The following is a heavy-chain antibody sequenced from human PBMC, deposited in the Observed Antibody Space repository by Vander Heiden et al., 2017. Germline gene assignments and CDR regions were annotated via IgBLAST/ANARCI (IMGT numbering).Heavy chain of an antibody. D-gene: IGHD5-18*01. Sequence: QVQLVQPGAEVQKPGSSVKVSCKAPGGTFSSYAISGVRQAPGQGLEWMGGIIPIFGTANYAQKCQGRVTITADESTSTAYMELSSLRSEDTAVYYCARDYRLPDTSTELWGQGTLVTVSS. J-gene: IGHJ4*02. CDR1: GGTFSSYA. CDR2: IIPIFGTA. CDR3: ARDYRLPDTSTEL. V-gene: IGHV1-69*01.